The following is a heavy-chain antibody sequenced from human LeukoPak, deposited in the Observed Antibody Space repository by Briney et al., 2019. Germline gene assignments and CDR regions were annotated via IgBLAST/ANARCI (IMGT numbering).Heavy chain of an antibody. D-gene: IGHD6-19*01. Sequence: GGSLRLSCSASGCTFNKYWISWIRQLPGQGLEWVANVNQDETQKYYVDSVQGRFTNSSDNARNLLYLQMNSLRAEDTAVYYCVRDVSSGWAFDYWGHGTLVTVSS. CDR3: VRDVSSGWAFDY. V-gene: IGHV3-7*01. CDR1: GCTFNKYW. CDR2: VNQDETQK. J-gene: IGHJ4*01.